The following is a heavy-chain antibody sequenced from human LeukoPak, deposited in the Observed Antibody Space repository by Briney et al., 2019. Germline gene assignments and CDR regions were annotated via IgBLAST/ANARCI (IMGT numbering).Heavy chain of an antibody. CDR2: IYYSGST. V-gene: IGHV4-59*01. D-gene: IGHD3-22*01. Sequence: SETLSLTCTVSGGSINSYYWSWIRQPPGKGLEWIGYIYYSGSTNYNPSLKSRVTISVDTSKTQFSLKLSSVTAADTAVYYCASQYYYDSSGYPPFDYWGQGTLVTVSS. CDR3: ASQYYYDSSGYPPFDY. CDR1: GGSINSYY. J-gene: IGHJ4*02.